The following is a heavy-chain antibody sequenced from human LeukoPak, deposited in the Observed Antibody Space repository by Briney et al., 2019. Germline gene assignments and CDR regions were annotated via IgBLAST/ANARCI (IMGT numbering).Heavy chain of an antibody. CDR1: GGSFSGYY. D-gene: IGHD6-13*01. V-gene: IGHV4-34*01. CDR2: IHYSGST. J-gene: IGHJ4*02. Sequence: SETLSLTCAVYGGSFSGYYWTWIRQPPGKGLEWIGEIHYSGSTNYNPSLKSRVTISVATSKNQFSLKLSSVTAADTAVYYCARSSPVPRGQQLVPSPEYWDQGILVTVSS. CDR3: ARSSPVPRGQQLVPSPEY.